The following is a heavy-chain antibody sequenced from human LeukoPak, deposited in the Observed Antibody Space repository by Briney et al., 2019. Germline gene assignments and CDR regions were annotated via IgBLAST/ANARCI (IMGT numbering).Heavy chain of an antibody. CDR3: VKSGSGGTWYNWFDP. V-gene: IGHV3-64D*06. CDR1: EFTFSNYA. J-gene: IGHJ5*02. D-gene: IGHD6-13*01. Sequence: GGPLRLSCSASEFTFSNYAFYWVRQAPGKGLEYVSAISNNGGSTYHADSVKGRFTISRDNSKNTLYLQMSSLRDEDTAIYYCVKSGSGGTWYNWFDPWGQGTLVTVSS. CDR2: ISNNGGST.